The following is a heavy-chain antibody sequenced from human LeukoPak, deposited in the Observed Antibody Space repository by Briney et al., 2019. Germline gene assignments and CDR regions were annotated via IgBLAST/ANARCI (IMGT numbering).Heavy chain of an antibody. CDR1: GGTFSSYA. V-gene: IGHV1-18*01. D-gene: IGHD2-15*01. CDR2: ISAYNGNT. Sequence: GASVKVSCKASGGTFSSYAISWVRQAPGQGLEWMGWISAYNGNTNYAQKLQGRVTMTTDTSTSTAYMELRSLRSDDTAVYYCARDVHIVVVVAATPNAFDIWGQGTMVTVSS. J-gene: IGHJ3*02. CDR3: ARDVHIVVVVAATPNAFDI.